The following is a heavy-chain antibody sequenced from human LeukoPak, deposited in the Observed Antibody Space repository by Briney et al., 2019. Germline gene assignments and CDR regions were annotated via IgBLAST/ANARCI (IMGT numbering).Heavy chain of an antibody. V-gene: IGHV4-59*01. CDR1: GDTITIYY. J-gene: IGHJ4*02. Sequence: PSQTLSLTCTVSGDTITIYYWSWLRQPPGKGLEWIGYIYDSGSTDYNPSLKSRVTISLATSKNQFALRLSSVTAADTAVYYCATSVGGTLFDNWGQGTLVSVSS. CDR2: IYDSGST. CDR3: ATSVGGTLFDN. D-gene: IGHD1-26*01.